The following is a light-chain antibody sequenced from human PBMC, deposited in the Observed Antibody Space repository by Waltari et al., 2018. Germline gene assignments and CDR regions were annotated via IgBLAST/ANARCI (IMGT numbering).Light chain of an antibody. CDR2: KAY. CDR3: QQYNTYPLT. CDR1: QYISSW. J-gene: IGKJ5*01. Sequence: DIQMTQSPSTLSASVGDRVTITCRASQYISSWLAWYQQKPGKAPKLLIYKAYILESGVPSRFSGSESGTEFTLTISSLQPDDFATYYCQQYNTYPLTFGQGTRLEI. V-gene: IGKV1-5*03.